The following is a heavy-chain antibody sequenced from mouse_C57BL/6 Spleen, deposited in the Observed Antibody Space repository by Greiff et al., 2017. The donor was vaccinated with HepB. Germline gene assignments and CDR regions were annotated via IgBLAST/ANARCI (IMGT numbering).Heavy chain of an antibody. Sequence: VQLQQSGPELVKPGASVKISCKASGYSFTGYYMNWVKQSPEKSLEWIGEINPSTGGTTYKQKFKAKATLTVDKSSSTAYMQLKSLTSEDSAVYYCARRDGNSDYYAMDYWGQGTSVTVSS. J-gene: IGHJ4*01. CDR1: GYSFTGYY. CDR2: INPSTGGT. D-gene: IGHD2-1*01. CDR3: ARRDGNSDYYAMDY. V-gene: IGHV1-42*01.